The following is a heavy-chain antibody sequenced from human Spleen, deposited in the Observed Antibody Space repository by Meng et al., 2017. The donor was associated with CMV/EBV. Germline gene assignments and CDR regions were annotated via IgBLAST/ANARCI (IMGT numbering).Heavy chain of an antibody. V-gene: IGHV3-30*02. CDR1: GFTFSTSN. D-gene: IGHD6-6*01. J-gene: IGHJ4*02. CDR2: IRYNGTKK. CDR3: ARGGGYSSSPFDY. Sequence: GESLKIPCVTSGFTFSTSNMHWVRQAPGKGLEWVAFIRYNGTKKDYEDSVKGRFTISRDQSKNTLYLQMNSLRVEDTAVYYCARGGGYSSSPFDYWGQGTLVTVSS.